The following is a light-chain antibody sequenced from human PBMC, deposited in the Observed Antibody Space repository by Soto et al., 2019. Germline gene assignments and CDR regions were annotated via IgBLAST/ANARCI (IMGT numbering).Light chain of an antibody. CDR3: NSFTTTTTYV. CDR2: DVS. Sequence: QSALTQPASVSGSPGQSITISCTGASSDVGGFDHVSWYQQHPGKVPRLLIYDVSSRPSGVSDRFSGSKSGNTASLPISGLQAEDEADYYCNSFTTTTTYVFGTGTKLTVL. J-gene: IGLJ1*01. CDR1: SSDVGGFDH. V-gene: IGLV2-14*03.